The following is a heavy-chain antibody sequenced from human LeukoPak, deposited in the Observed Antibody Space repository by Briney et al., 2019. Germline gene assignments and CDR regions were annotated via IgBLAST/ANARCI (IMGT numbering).Heavy chain of an antibody. CDR2: INPNSGGT. CDR1: GYTFTGYY. CDR3: ARYRDYYYYMDV. J-gene: IGHJ6*03. V-gene: IGHV1-2*02. Sequence: ASVKVSCKASGYTFTGYYMHLVRQAPGQGLEWMGWINPNSGGTNYAQKFQGRVTMTRDTSISTAYMELSRLRSDDTAVYYCARYRDYYYYMDVWGKGTTVTVSS. D-gene: IGHD3-16*02.